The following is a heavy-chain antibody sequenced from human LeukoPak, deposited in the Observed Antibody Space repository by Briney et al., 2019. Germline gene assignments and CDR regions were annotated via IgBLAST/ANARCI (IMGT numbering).Heavy chain of an antibody. CDR1: GFTASSNY. CDR2: IYASGTT. Sequence: PGGSLRLSCAASGFTASSNYMNWVRQAPGKGLEWVSIIYASGTTDYADSVKGRFTISRDNSKNTLYLQMNNLRAEDTAVYYCVDYYDSSAYTSRGGLQHWGQGTLVTVSS. CDR3: VDYYDSSAYTSRGGLQH. V-gene: IGHV3-53*01. J-gene: IGHJ1*01. D-gene: IGHD3-22*01.